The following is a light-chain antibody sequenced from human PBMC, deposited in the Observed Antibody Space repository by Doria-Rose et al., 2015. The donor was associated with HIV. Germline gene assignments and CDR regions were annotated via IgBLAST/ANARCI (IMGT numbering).Light chain of an antibody. CDR1: QSTGSF. Sequence: DIQVTQSPPSLSASEGDRVTITCRASQSTGSFLNWYQQKPGKAHKLLICAVSSLQNGAPSRFSGSGSGTDFALTISSLQPEDFATYFCQQSYSTPLTFGGGTKVEIK. J-gene: IGKJ4*01. CDR2: AVS. V-gene: IGKV1-39*01. CDR3: QQSYSTPLT.